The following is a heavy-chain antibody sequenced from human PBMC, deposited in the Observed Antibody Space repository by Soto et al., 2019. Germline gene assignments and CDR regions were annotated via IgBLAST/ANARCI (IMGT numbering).Heavy chain of an antibody. V-gene: IGHV3-7*04. CDR3: ARGRYFFINDTSSTDFYT. Sequence: PGGSLRLSCAASGFSFSNYWMSWVRQAPGKGLEWVANIKPDGSEKWYVDSVKGRFTISRDNAKRSLYLQMNSMRVDDTAVYFFARGRYFFINDTSSTDFYTWGQ. J-gene: IGHJ3*01. D-gene: IGHD3-3*01. CDR1: GFSFSNYW. CDR2: IKPDGSEK.